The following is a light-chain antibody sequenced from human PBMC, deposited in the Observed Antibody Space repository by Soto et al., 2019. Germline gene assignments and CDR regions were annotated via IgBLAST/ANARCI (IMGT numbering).Light chain of an antibody. V-gene: IGKV3-20*01. CDR1: QSVSSSY. CDR3: MQALQTPIT. J-gene: IGKJ5*01. Sequence: EIVLTTSPGTLSLSPVERATLSCRASQSVSSSYLAWYQQKPGQAPRLLIYGASSRATGIPDRFSGSGSGTDFTLKISRVEAEDVWVDYCMQALQTPITVGQGTRLENK. CDR2: GAS.